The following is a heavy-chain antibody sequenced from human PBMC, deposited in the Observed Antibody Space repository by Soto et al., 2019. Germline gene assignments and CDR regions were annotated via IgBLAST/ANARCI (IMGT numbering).Heavy chain of an antibody. Sequence: EVELVESGGGLVKPGGSLTLSCAASGFTFRTYYMIWVRQAPGKGLEWVSSISAGSSNIYYAPSVKDRFTISRDNAKNSLYLQINSLRAEDTAVYYCARQYPSSSRHFDHWGQGTLVTVSS. CDR3: ARQYPSSSRHFDH. J-gene: IGHJ4*02. CDR1: GFTFRTYY. D-gene: IGHD6-6*01. V-gene: IGHV3-21*01. CDR2: ISAGSSNI.